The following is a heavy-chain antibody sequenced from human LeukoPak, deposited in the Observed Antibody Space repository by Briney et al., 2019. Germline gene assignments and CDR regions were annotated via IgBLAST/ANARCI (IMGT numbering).Heavy chain of an antibody. J-gene: IGHJ4*02. V-gene: IGHV3-23*01. CDR2: ISGSGGST. CDR3: AKEGIGGGFDY. CDR1: GFTFSSYA. D-gene: IGHD2-15*01. Sequence: GGSLRLSCAASGFTFSSYAMSWVRQAPGKGLECASGISGSGGSTYYADSVKGRFTISRDNSKNTLYLQMNSLRAEDTAVYYCAKEGIGGGFDYWGQGTLVTVSS.